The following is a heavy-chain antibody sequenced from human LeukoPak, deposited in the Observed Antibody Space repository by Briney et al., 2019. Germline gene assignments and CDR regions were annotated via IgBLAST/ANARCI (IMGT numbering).Heavy chain of an antibody. CDR2: INPNSGGS. Sequence: GASVKVSCKASGYTFTSYYMHWVRQAPGQGLEWMGWINPNSGGSNYAQKFQGRVTMTRDTSISTAYMEVSRLRPDDTAVFYCARDSGYSSRWSIDYWGQGTLVTVSS. D-gene: IGHD6-13*01. CDR3: ARDSGYSSRWSIDY. V-gene: IGHV1-2*02. CDR1: GYTFTSYY. J-gene: IGHJ4*02.